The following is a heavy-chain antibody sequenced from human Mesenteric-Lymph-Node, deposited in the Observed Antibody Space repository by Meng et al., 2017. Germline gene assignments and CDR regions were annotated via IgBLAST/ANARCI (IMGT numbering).Heavy chain of an antibody. J-gene: IGHJ4*02. CDR2: INLNSGGT. Sequence: QVQLVQSGAEVKKPGASVKVSCKAYGYTFTGYYNHSVRQAPGQGLEWMGRINLNSGGTNYAQKFQGRVTMTWDTSISAAQMELSSLRSDDTAVYYCAAFYYESSGYFRADYWGQGILVTVSS. D-gene: IGHD3-22*01. V-gene: IGHV1-2*06. CDR3: AAFYYESSGYFRADY. CDR1: GYTFTGYY.